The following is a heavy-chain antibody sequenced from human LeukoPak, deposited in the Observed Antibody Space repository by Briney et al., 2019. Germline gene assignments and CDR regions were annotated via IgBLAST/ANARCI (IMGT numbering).Heavy chain of an antibody. Sequence: PGGSLRLSCAASGFTFSSYPMHWVRQAPGKGLEWVAVISYDGSNKYYADSVEGRFTISRDNAKNSLYLQMNSLRAEDTAVYYCVSGSYDYWGQGTLVTVSS. D-gene: IGHD1-26*01. CDR2: ISYDGSNK. J-gene: IGHJ4*02. CDR1: GFTFSSYP. CDR3: VSGSYDY. V-gene: IGHV3-30*04.